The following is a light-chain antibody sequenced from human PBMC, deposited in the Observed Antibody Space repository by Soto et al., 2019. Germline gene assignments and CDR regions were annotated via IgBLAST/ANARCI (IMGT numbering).Light chain of an antibody. CDR1: SSDVGGYKY. CDR3: NSYRHSTTLV. V-gene: IGLV2-14*01. CDR2: EVS. Sequence: QCVLTQPASVSGSPGQSSTISCTGTSSDVGGYKYVSWFQQHPSKAPKLIIYEVSHRPSGVSIRFSGSKSGNTASLTISGLQAEDEADYYCNSYRHSTTLVFGTGTKV. J-gene: IGLJ1*01.